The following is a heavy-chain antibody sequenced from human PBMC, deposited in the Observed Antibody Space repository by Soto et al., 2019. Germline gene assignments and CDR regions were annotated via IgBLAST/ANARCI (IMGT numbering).Heavy chain of an antibody. CDR3: ARGPRYWGSNWFDP. CDR1: GGSVSSGSYY. J-gene: IGHJ5*02. CDR2: IYYSGST. D-gene: IGHD3-16*01. V-gene: IGHV4-61*01. Sequence: PSETLSLTCTVSGGSVSSGSYYWSWIRQPPGKGLEWIGYIYYSGSTNYNPSLKSRVTISVDTSKNQFSLKLSSVTAADTAVYYCARGPRYWGSNWFDPWGQGTLVTVSS.